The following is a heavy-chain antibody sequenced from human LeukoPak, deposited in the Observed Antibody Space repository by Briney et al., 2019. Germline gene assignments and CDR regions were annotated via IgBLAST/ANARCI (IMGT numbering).Heavy chain of an antibody. CDR1: GFTFSSYA. D-gene: IGHD4-11*01. CDR3: AKDSGTVTSPYYYYGMDV. J-gene: IGHJ6*02. CDR2: ISGSGGST. V-gene: IGHV3-23*01. Sequence: PGGSLRLSCAASGFTFSSYAMSWVRQAPGKGLEWVSAISGSGGSTYYADSVKGRFTISRDNSKNTLYLQMNSLRAEDTAVYYCAKDSGTVTSPYYYYGMDVWGQGTTVTVSS.